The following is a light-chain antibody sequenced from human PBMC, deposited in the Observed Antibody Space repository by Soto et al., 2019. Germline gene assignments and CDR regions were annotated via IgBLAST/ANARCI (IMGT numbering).Light chain of an antibody. J-gene: IGKJ1*01. CDR2: RAS. Sequence: DILMTQPPATLSLSPGGTATPPCRASQSVSSNLAWYQQKPGQAPRLLIQRASTRATGIPARFSGSGSGTEFTLTISSLQSEDFAVYFCQQYDNWPGTFGQGTKVDI. CDR1: QSVSSN. CDR3: QQYDNWPGT. V-gene: IGKV3-15*01.